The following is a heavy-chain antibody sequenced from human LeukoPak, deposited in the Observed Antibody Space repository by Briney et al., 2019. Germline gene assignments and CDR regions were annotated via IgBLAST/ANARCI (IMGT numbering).Heavy chain of an antibody. V-gene: IGHV4-34*01. Sequence: SETLSLTCAVYGGSFSGYYWSWIRQPPGKGLEWIGEINHSGSTNYNPSLKSRVTISVDTSKNQLSLKLSSVTAADTAVYYCARRYYWGSGAFDIWGQGTMVTVSS. CDR1: GGSFSGYY. D-gene: IGHD1-20*01. J-gene: IGHJ3*02. CDR2: INHSGST. CDR3: ARRYYWGSGAFDI.